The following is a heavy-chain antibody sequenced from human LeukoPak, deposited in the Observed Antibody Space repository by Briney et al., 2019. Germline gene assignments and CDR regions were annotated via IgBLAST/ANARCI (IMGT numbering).Heavy chain of an antibody. J-gene: IGHJ4*02. V-gene: IGHV3-48*04. CDR2: ISSSSSTI. CDR3: ARVDYDVSTGYQNYFEF. D-gene: IGHD3-9*01. Sequence: GGSLRLSCAASGLTFSSYSMNWVRQAPGMGLEGVSYISSSSSTIYYADSVKGRFTISRDNAKNSLYLQMNSLRAEDTAVYYCARVDYDVSTGYQNYFEFWGQGTLVTVSS. CDR1: GLTFSSYS.